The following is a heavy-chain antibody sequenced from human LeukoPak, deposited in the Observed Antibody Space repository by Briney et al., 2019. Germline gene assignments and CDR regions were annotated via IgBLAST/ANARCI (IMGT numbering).Heavy chain of an antibody. CDR1: GFTFSSYA. CDR2: ISYDGSNK. J-gene: IGHJ3*02. CDR3: ARGVPLSPFWSGYSFDAFDI. D-gene: IGHD3-3*01. Sequence: GGSLRLSCAASGFTFSSYAMHWVRQAPGKGLEWVAVISYDGSNKYYADSVKGRFTISRDNSKNTLYLQMNSLRSEDTAVYYCARGVPLSPFWSGYSFDAFDIWGQGTMVTVSS. V-gene: IGHV3-30-3*01.